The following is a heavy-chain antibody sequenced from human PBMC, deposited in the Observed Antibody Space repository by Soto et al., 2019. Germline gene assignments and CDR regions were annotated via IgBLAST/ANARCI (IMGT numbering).Heavy chain of an antibody. CDR1: GFTFSSYN. D-gene: IGHD3-22*01. Sequence: EVQLVESGGGLVQPGGSLRLSCAASGFTFSSYNMNWVRQTPGKGLEWISYISSSSSTIRYADSVKGRFTISRDNAKTSLYLQMKSLRAEDTAVYYCAREYYYDSSGWDNWGQGTLVTVSS. CDR2: ISSSSSTI. CDR3: AREYYYDSSGWDN. J-gene: IGHJ4*02. V-gene: IGHV3-48*01.